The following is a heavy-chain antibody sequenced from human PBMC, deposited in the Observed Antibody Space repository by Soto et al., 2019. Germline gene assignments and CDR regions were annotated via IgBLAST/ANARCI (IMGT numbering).Heavy chain of an antibody. Sequence: EVQLVESGGGLVQPGGSLRLSCAASGFTFSSYSMNWVRQAPGKGLEWVSYISSSSSTIYYADSVKGRFTISRDNAKNSLYLQMNSLRAEDTAVYYCARDSGYSYGPFDYWCQGTLVTVSS. V-gene: IGHV3-48*01. CDR3: ARDSGYSYGPFDY. D-gene: IGHD5-18*01. CDR1: GFTFSSYS. CDR2: ISSSSSTI. J-gene: IGHJ4*02.